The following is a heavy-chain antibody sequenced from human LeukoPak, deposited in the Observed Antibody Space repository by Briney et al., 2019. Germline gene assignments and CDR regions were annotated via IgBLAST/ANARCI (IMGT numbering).Heavy chain of an antibody. Sequence: QTGGSLRLSCAASGFTVSSNYMSWVRQAPGKGLEWVSVIYSGGSTYYAGSVKGRFTISRDNSKNTLYLQMNSLRAEDTAVYYCARDSRDYYGSGSYYMFAFDIWGQGTMVTVSS. D-gene: IGHD3-10*01. CDR1: GFTVSSNY. J-gene: IGHJ3*02. V-gene: IGHV3-53*01. CDR2: IYSGGST. CDR3: ARDSRDYYGSGSYYMFAFDI.